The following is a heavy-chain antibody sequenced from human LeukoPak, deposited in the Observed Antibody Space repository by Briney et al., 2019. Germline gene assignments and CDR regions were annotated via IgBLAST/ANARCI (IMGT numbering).Heavy chain of an antibody. V-gene: IGHV3-30*04. J-gene: IGHJ4*02. CDR3: ARARKAVAGTFHRDYYFDY. Sequence: PGGSLRVSCAASGFTFSSYAMHWVRQAPGKGLGWVAVISYDGSNKYYADSVKGRFTISRDNSKNTLFLQMNSLRAEDTAVYYCARARKAVAGTFHRDYYFDYWGQGTLVTVSS. CDR2: ISYDGSNK. CDR1: GFTFSSYA. D-gene: IGHD6-19*01.